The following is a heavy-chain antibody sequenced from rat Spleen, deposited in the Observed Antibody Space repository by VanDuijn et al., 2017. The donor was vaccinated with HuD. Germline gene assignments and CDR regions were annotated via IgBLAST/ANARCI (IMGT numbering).Heavy chain of an antibody. D-gene: IGHD4-2*01. Sequence: EVQLVESGGGLVQPGRSLKLSCAASGFTFSRSAMAWVRQAPKKGLEWVASISYEGSSTYYGDSVKGRFTISRDNAKSTLYLQMNSLRSEDTATYYCARETDVMDAWGQGASVTVSS. CDR2: ISYEGSST. CDR3: ARETDVMDA. J-gene: IGHJ4*01. CDR1: GFTFSRSA. V-gene: IGHV5-22*01.